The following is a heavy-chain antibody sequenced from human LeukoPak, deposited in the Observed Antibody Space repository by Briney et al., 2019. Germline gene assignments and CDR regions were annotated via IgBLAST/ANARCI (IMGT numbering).Heavy chain of an antibody. CDR3: ARARGYDSSGYYYVDWYFDL. CDR1: GGTFSSYA. J-gene: IGHJ2*01. Sequence: GASVKVSCKASGGTFSSYAISWVRQAPGQGLKWMGRIIPIFGTANYAQKFQGRVTITTDESTSTAYMELSSLRSEDTAVYYCARARGYDSSGYYYVDWYFDLWGRGTLVTVSS. V-gene: IGHV1-69*05. CDR2: IIPIFGTA. D-gene: IGHD3-22*01.